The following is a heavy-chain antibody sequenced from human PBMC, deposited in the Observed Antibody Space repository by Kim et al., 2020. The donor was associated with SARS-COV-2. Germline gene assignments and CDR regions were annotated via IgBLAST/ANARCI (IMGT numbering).Heavy chain of an antibody. J-gene: IGHJ4*02. V-gene: IGHV4-4*02. Sequence: SETLSLTCAVSGGSISSSNWWSWVRQPPGKGLEWIGEIYHSGSTNYNPSLKSRVTISVDKSKNQFSLKLSSVTAADTAVYYCARGVAYSSSQPERDYWGQGTLVTVSS. D-gene: IGHD6-6*01. CDR2: IYHSGST. CDR3: ARGVAYSSSQPERDY. CDR1: GGSISSSNW.